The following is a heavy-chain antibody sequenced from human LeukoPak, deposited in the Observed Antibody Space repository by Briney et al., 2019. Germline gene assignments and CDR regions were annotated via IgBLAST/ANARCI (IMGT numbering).Heavy chain of an antibody. CDR2: IKEDGTQK. Sequence: GGSLRLSCAASGFTFNKSWMSWVRQAPGKGPEWVANIKEDGTQKYYVDSVKGRFTISRDNSKNTLYLQMNSLRDEDTAVYYCASDGGSYEDYYYYMDVWGKGTTVTVSS. J-gene: IGHJ6*03. CDR1: GFTFNKSW. V-gene: IGHV3-7*01. CDR3: ASDGGSYEDYYYYMDV. D-gene: IGHD1-26*01.